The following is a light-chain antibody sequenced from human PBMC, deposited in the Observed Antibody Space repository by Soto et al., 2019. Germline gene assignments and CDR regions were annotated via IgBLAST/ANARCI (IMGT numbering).Light chain of an antibody. V-gene: IGLV2-8*01. CDR2: DVS. Sequence: QSVLTQPPSASGSPGQSVTISCTGTSSDIGTYNYVSWYQQHPGKAPKLIIYDVSERPSGVPDRFSGSKSGNTASLTVSGLQAEDEADYYCTSYAGSNNFCVFGTGTKLTVL. J-gene: IGLJ1*01. CDR1: SSDIGTYNY. CDR3: TSYAGSNNFCV.